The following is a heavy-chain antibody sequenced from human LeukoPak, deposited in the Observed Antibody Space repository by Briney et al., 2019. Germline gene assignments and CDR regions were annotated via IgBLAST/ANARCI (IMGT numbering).Heavy chain of an antibody. CDR2: IWYDGSNK. D-gene: IGHD3-22*01. V-gene: IGHV3-33*01. J-gene: IGHJ4*02. CDR1: GFTFSSYG. CDR3: ARDPPMASYDSSGYGGDY. Sequence: GGSLRLSCAASGFTFSSYGMHWVRQAPGKGLEWVAVIWYDGSNKYYADSVKGRFTISRDNSKNTLYLQMNSLRAEDTAVYYCARDPPMASYDSSGYGGDYWGQGTLVTVSS.